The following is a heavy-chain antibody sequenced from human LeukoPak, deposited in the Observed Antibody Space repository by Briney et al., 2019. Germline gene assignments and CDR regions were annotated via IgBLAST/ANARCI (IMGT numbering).Heavy chain of an antibody. CDR3: ARDRSGSYFFDY. D-gene: IGHD1-26*01. CDR1: GGTFSSYA. CDR2: IIPIFGTA. Sequence: GASVEVSCKASGGTFSSYAISWVRQAPGQGLEWMGGIIPIFGTANYAQKFQGRVTITADESTSTAYMELSSLRSEDTAVYYCARDRSGSYFFDYWGQGTLVTVSS. J-gene: IGHJ4*02. V-gene: IGHV1-69*13.